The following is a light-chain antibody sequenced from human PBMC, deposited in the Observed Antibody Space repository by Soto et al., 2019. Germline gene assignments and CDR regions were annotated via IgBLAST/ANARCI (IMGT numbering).Light chain of an antibody. CDR3: SSYTSNTTLV. J-gene: IGLJ1*01. Sequence: QSALTQPRSVSGSPGQSVTISCTGTGSDVGGYDFVSWYQQHPGKAPKLMIYEVRSRPSGVSNRFSGSKSGNTASLTISGLQAEDEADYYCSSYTSNTTLVFGTGTKLTVL. CDR2: EVR. CDR1: GSDVGGYDF. V-gene: IGLV2-14*01.